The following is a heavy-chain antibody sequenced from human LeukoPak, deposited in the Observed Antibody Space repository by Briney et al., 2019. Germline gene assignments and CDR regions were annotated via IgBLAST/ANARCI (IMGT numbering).Heavy chain of an antibody. Sequence: GGSLRLSCAASGFTFSSYAMSLVRQAAGKGLEWVSAISGSGGSTYYADSVKGRFTISRDNSKNTLYLQMNSLRAEDTAVYYCAKGGDYSGYDGGDYWGQGTLVTVSS. J-gene: IGHJ4*02. D-gene: IGHD5-12*01. CDR3: AKGGDYSGYDGGDY. V-gene: IGHV3-23*01. CDR2: ISGSGGST. CDR1: GFTFSSYA.